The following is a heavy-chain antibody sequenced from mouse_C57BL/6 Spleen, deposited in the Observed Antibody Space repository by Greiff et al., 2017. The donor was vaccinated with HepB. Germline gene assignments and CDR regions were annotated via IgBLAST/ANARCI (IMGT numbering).Heavy chain of an antibody. J-gene: IGHJ2*01. Sequence: QVQLKQSGAELVKPGASVKISCKASGYAFSSYWMNWVKQRPGKGLEWIGQIYPGDGDTNYNGKFKGKATLTADKSSSTAYMQLSSLTSEDSAVYFCARNGYYKEFDYWGQGTTLTVSS. D-gene: IGHD2-3*01. CDR2: IYPGDGDT. CDR3: ARNGYYKEFDY. V-gene: IGHV1-80*01. CDR1: GYAFSSYW.